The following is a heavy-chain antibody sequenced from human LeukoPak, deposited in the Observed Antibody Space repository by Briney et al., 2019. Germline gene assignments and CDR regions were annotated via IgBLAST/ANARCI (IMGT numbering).Heavy chain of an antibody. Sequence: GGSLRLSCAASGFTFSSYEMNWVRQTPGKGLEWVSYITSSGNTIYYADSVKGRFTISRDNAKNSLYLQMNSLRAEDTAVYYCARLTTMTTTGGPFDYWGQGTLVTVSS. CDR1: GFTFSSYE. CDR2: ITSSGNTI. V-gene: IGHV3-48*03. D-gene: IGHD4-17*01. CDR3: ARLTTMTTTGGPFDY. J-gene: IGHJ4*02.